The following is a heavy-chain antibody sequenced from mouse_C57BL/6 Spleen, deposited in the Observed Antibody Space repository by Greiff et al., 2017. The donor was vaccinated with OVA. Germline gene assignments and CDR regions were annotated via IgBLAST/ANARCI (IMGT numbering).Heavy chain of an antibody. CDR2: IDPANGNT. CDR1: GFNITNTY. J-gene: IGHJ2*01. Sequence: VQLKQSVAELVRPGASVKLSCTASGFNITNTYMHWVKQRPEQGLEWIGRIDPANGNTKYAPKFQGKATITADTSSNTAYLQLSSLTSEDTAIYYCASEYDYDDAYYFDYWGQGTTLTVSS. V-gene: IGHV14-3*01. D-gene: IGHD2-4*01. CDR3: ASEYDYDDAYYFDY.